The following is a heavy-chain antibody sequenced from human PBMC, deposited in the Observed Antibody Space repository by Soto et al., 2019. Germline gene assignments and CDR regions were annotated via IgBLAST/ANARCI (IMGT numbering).Heavy chain of an antibody. CDR2: ISYDGSNK. CDR1: GFTFSSYA. Sequence: GGSLRLSCAASGFTFSSYAMHWVRQAPGKGLEWVAVISYDGSNKYYADSVKGRFTISRDNSKNTLYLQMNSLRAEDTAVYYCAREYYDILTGYSKFYYYGMDVWGQGTTVTVSS. J-gene: IGHJ6*02. CDR3: AREYYDILTGYSKFYYYGMDV. V-gene: IGHV3-30-3*01. D-gene: IGHD3-9*01.